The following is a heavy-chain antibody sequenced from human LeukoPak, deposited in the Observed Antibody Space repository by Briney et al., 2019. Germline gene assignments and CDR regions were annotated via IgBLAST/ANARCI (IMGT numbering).Heavy chain of an antibody. CDR3: ARGYCSGGTCYLVENWFDP. D-gene: IGHD2-15*01. CDR1: GGTFSSYA. CDR2: IIPTFGTA. Sequence: ASVKVSCKASGGTFSSYAISWVRQAPGQGLEWMGGIIPTFGTANYAQKFQGRVTITADESTSTAYMELSRLRSDDTAVYYCARGYCSGGTCYLVENWFDPWGQGTLVTVSS. V-gene: IGHV1-69*13. J-gene: IGHJ5*02.